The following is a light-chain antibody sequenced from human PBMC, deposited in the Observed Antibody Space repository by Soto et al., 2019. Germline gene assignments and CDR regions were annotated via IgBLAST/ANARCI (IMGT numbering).Light chain of an antibody. J-gene: IGKJ1*01. Sequence: EIVSTQSPATLSLSPGERATLSCRASQSVSSYLAWYQQKPGQAPRLLIYDASNRASGIPARFSGSGSGTDFTLTISSLEPEDFAVYYCQQRNSWPRSFGQGTKVEIK. CDR3: QQRNSWPRS. CDR2: DAS. CDR1: QSVSSY. V-gene: IGKV3-11*01.